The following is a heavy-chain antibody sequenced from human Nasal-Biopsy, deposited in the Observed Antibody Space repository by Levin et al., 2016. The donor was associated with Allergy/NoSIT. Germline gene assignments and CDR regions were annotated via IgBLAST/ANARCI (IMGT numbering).Heavy chain of an antibody. J-gene: IGHJ5*02. CDR1: GYIFTNDW. CDR3: ARHKNEASYDNDGLPRGHFNL. V-gene: IGHV5-51*01. CDR2: IYPGDSDA. Sequence: GESLKISCKASGYIFTNDWIGWVRQRPGKGPEWVGLIYPGDSDAFYSPSFQGQVTISTDKSFTTAYLQWRSLRASDTAIYYCARHKNEASYDNDGLPRGHFNLWGQGTLVTVSS. D-gene: IGHD3-22*01.